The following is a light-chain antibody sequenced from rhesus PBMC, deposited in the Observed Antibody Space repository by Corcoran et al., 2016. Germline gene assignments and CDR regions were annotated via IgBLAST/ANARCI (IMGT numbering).Light chain of an antibody. J-gene: IGKJ2*01. Sequence: DIQMTQSPSSLSASVGDTVTITCRASQGISSYLNWFQQKPGKAPKLLIYDASSLESGVPSRFSGSGSWTDFTSTISRRQPEDFAAYYCLQPNTYPYSFGQGTKVEIK. V-gene: IGKV1-28*03. CDR1: QGISSY. CDR2: DAS. CDR3: LQPNTYPYS.